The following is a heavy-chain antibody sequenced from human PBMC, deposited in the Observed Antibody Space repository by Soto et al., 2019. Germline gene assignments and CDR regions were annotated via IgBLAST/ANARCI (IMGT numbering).Heavy chain of an antibody. J-gene: IGHJ5*02. Sequence: PAGSLRLSCAASGFTFSSYSMNWVRPAPGKGAEWVSYISSSSSTIYYADSVKGRFTISRDNAKNSLYLQMNSLRAEDTAVYYCAREYDILKWFDPWGQGTLVTVSS. CDR2: ISSSSSTI. CDR1: GFTFSSYS. D-gene: IGHD3-9*01. CDR3: AREYDILKWFDP. V-gene: IGHV3-48*01.